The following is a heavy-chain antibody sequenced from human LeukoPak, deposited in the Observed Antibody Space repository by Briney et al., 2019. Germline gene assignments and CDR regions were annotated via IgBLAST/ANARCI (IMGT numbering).Heavy chain of an antibody. CDR3: ARDYYDSSGYYYGEINWFDP. Sequence: SETLSLTCAVSGGSIRRSNWWSWVRPPPGKGLEWIGEIYHSGSTNYNPPLKSRVTISVDTSKNQFSLKLSSVTAADTAVYYCARDYYDSSGYYYGEINWFDPWGQGTLVTVSS. CDR2: IYHSGST. D-gene: IGHD3-22*01. J-gene: IGHJ5*02. V-gene: IGHV4-4*02. CDR1: GGSIRRSNW.